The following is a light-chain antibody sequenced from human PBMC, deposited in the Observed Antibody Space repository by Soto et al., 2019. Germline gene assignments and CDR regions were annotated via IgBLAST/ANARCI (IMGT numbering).Light chain of an antibody. J-gene: IGKJ4*01. Sequence: EVVLTQSPLYLPVTVGQPATVSCRSSQSLLFFNGINYLTWFHQRPGQPPRRLISEVSNRYSGVPDRFSGSGSGTDFTLEISRVEAEDVGLFYCMQVTHVPLTFGGGTRVEIK. V-gene: IGKV2-30*01. CDR3: MQVTHVPLT. CDR2: EVS. CDR1: QSLLFFNGINY.